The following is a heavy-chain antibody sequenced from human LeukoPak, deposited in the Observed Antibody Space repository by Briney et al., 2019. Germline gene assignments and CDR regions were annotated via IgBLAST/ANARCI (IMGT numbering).Heavy chain of an antibody. CDR3: ATGEATHGYLFDC. CDR1: VFIFSNAW. Sequence: PGGPLRLSCAASVFIFSNAWMRWVRQAPGKGREGVVRIKSKTDGGPTDYAAPARGRCAISRADSKTTPYLQVNSLTTEDTAVYYCATGEATHGYLFDCWGQGTLVTVSS. CDR2: IKSKTDGGPT. J-gene: IGHJ4*02. D-gene: IGHD5-18*01. V-gene: IGHV3-15*01.